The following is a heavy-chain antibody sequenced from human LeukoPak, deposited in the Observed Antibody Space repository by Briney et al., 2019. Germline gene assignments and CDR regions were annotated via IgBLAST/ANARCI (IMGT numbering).Heavy chain of an antibody. D-gene: IGHD2-2*02. V-gene: IGHV1-18*01. CDR1: GYTFTKYG. CDR3: ATGYCSSTSCYTYFDY. Sequence: ASVKVSCKASGYTFTKYGITWVRQAPGQGLEWMGWISTYNGNTNYAQKLQGRVTMTTDTSTSTAYMELRSLISDDAAVYYCATGYCSSTSCYTYFDYWGQGTLVTVSS. CDR2: ISTYNGNT. J-gene: IGHJ4*02.